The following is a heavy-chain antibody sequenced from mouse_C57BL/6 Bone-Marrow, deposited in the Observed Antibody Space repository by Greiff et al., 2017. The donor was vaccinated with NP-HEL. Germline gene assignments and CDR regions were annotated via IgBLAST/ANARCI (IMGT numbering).Heavy chain of an antibody. D-gene: IGHD1-1*01. V-gene: IGHV5-12*01. CDR1: GFTFSDYY. Sequence: EVMLVESGGGLVQPGGSLKLSCAASGFTFSDYYMYWVRQTPETRLEWVAYISNGGGSTYYPDTVKGRFTISRDNAKNTLYLQMSRLKSEDTAMYYCARPFYYSLAMDYWGQGTSVTVSS. CDR3: ARPFYYSLAMDY. J-gene: IGHJ4*01. CDR2: ISNGGGST.